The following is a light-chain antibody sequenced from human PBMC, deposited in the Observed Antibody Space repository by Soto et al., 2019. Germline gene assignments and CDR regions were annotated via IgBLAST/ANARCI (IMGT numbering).Light chain of an antibody. Sequence: EIVLTQSPGTLSLSPGERATLSCRASQSVSSSYLAWYQQKPGQAPRLLIYGASSRATGIPDRFSGSGSGTDFTLTISRLDPEYFAVYYCQQDDNSPLTFGGGTKVEIK. CDR3: QQDDNSPLT. CDR2: GAS. CDR1: QSVSSSY. V-gene: IGKV3-20*01. J-gene: IGKJ4*01.